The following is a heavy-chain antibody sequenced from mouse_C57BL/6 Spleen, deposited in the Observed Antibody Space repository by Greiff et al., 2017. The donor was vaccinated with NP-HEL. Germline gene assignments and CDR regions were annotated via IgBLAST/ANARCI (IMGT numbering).Heavy chain of an antibody. Sequence: EVQLQQSGPELVKPGASVKISCKASGYTFTDYYMNWVKQSHGKSLEWIGDINPNNGGTRYNQKFKGKATLTVDKSSSTAYMELRSLTSEDSAVYYCARSYSNYDYFDYWGQGTTLTVSS. CDR1: GYTFTDYY. D-gene: IGHD2-5*01. CDR3: ARSYSNYDYFDY. V-gene: IGHV1-26*01. CDR2: INPNNGGT. J-gene: IGHJ2*01.